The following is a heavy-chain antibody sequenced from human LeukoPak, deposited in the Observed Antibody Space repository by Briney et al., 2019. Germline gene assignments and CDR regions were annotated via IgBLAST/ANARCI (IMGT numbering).Heavy chain of an antibody. D-gene: IGHD5-24*01. J-gene: IGHJ4*02. CDR3: AKGRRREMATIEFDY. CDR2: ISYDGSNK. CDR1: GFTFSSYG. Sequence: GGSLRLSCAASGFTFSSYGMHWVRQAPGKGREWVAVISYDGSNKYYADSVKGRFTISRDNSKNTLYLQMNSLRAEDTAVYYCAKGRRREMATIEFDYWGQGTLVTVSS. V-gene: IGHV3-30*18.